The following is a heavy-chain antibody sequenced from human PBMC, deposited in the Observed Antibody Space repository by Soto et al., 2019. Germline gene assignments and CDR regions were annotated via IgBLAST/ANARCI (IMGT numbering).Heavy chain of an antibody. D-gene: IGHD2-2*01. CDR2: ITDSGGGT. Sequence: EVQLLESGGGLVQPGGSLRLSCAASGFTFSSYAMSWVRQAPGKGLEWVSSITDSGGGTYYADSVKGRFTISRDNSKNTLYLQMNSLSVEDTAVYYCARRDPVSRVYCFDPWGQGTLVTVSS. J-gene: IGHJ5*02. V-gene: IGHV3-23*01. CDR3: ARRDPVSRVYCFDP. CDR1: GFTFSSYA.